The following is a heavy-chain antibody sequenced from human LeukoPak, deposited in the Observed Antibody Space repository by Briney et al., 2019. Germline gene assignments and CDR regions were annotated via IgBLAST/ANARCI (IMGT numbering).Heavy chain of an antibody. J-gene: IGHJ4*02. CDR1: GFTFSSYW. D-gene: IGHD4-17*01. V-gene: IGHV3-74*01. Sequence: GGSLRLSCAASGFTFSSYWMHWVRQAPGKGLVWVSRIKSDGSNTNYADSVKGRFTISRDNAKNTLYLQMNSLRAEDTAVYYCARAILTPGGATVTRYFDYWGQGTLVTVSS. CDR2: IKSDGSNT. CDR3: ARAILTPGGATVTRYFDY.